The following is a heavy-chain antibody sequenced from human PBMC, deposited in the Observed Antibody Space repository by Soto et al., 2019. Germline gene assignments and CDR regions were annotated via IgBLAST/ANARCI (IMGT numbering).Heavy chain of an antibody. D-gene: IGHD2-21*02. V-gene: IGHV4-61*01. CDR2: IYYSGST. J-gene: IGHJ5*02. CDR3: ARGRVVTPRFDP. CDR1: GGSVSSGSYY. Sequence: KTSETLSLTCTVSGGSVSSGSYYWSWIRQPPGKGLEWIGYIYYSGSTNYNPSLKSRVTISVDTSKNQFSLKLSSVTAADTAVYYCARGRVVTPRFDPWGQGTLVTVSS.